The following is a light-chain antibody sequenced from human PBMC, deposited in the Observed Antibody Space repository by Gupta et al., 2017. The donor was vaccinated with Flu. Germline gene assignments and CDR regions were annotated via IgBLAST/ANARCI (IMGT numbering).Light chain of an antibody. CDR2: ANN. CDR1: SSNLGSNP. J-gene: IGLJ1*01. Sequence: QSVLTQPPSASGTPGQRVTISCSGSSSNLGSNPVKCYQQLPGTAPKLLIDANNQRPEGVPDRFSGSKSGASASLAISGLQSEDEADYFCAAWDDSLNAPNYVFGAGTKVTVL. CDR3: AAWDDSLNAPNYV. V-gene: IGLV1-44*01.